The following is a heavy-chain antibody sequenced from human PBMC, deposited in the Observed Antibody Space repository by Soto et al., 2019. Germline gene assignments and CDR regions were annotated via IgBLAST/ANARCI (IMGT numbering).Heavy chain of an antibody. Sequence: SLRPSCAPSGFTFSSDGVHWVRQAPGKGLEWVAVISFDGRDKYCADSVKGRFTISRDNSKNKLYLQMNSLRAEDTDVYYCAKDVAIAAADYYLAYWGQGTLVTVSS. D-gene: IGHD6-13*01. CDR2: ISFDGRDK. CDR3: AKDVAIAAADYYLAY. CDR1: GFTFSSDG. V-gene: IGHV3-30*18. J-gene: IGHJ4*02.